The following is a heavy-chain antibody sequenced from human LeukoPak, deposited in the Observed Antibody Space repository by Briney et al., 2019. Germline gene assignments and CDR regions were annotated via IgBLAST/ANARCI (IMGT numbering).Heavy chain of an antibody. Sequence: GSLRLSCAASGFTFSIYAMSWVRQAPGKGLEWIGRIYTSGSTNYNPSLKSRVTMSVDTSKKQFSLKLSSVTAADTAVYYCARVRGSSGSYEYYHYMDVWGKGTTVTISS. V-gene: IGHV4-4*07. CDR3: ARVRGSSGSYEYYHYMDV. CDR1: GFTFSIYA. CDR2: IYTSGST. D-gene: IGHD1-26*01. J-gene: IGHJ6*03.